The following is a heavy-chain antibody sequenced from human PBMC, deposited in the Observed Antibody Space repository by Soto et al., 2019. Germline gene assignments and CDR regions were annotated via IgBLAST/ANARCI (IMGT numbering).Heavy chain of an antibody. J-gene: IGHJ6*02. CDR3: ARDLNKVAAARMDV. CDR1: GYTFTRHY. D-gene: IGHD6-13*01. V-gene: IGHV1-46*01. Sequence: ASVKVSCKASGYTFTRHYMHWVRQAPGEGLEWIGAIFSSGGGITYTPSLQGRVTMTTDTSTSTAYMELRSLRSDDTAVYYCARDLNKVAAARMDVWGQGTTVTVSS. CDR2: IFSSGGGI.